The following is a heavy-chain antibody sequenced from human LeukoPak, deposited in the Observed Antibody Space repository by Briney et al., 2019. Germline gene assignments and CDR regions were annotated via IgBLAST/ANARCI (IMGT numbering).Heavy chain of an antibody. CDR3: ARAPPIVVVPAANDY. Sequence: ASVKVSCKASGYTFTSYYMHWVRQAPGQGLEWMGIINPSGGSTSYAQKFQGRVTMTRDTSTSTVYMELRSLRSDDTAVYYCARAPPIVVVPAANDYWGQGTLVTVSS. V-gene: IGHV1-46*01. CDR1: GYTFTSYY. J-gene: IGHJ4*02. D-gene: IGHD2-2*01. CDR2: INPSGGST.